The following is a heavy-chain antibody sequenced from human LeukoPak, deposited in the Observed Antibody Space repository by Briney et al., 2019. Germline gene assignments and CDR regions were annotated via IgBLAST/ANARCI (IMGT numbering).Heavy chain of an antibody. CDR2: ISGSGGST. D-gene: IGHD2-2*01. Sequence: PLGSVRLSCAASGFTLSSYAMSWVGQSPGKGLDWVSAISGSGGSTYYADSVKGRITISRDNSKNTLYLKMNSLRAEDTAVYYCANIYPYCSSTSGSTHWGQGTLVTVSS. V-gene: IGHV3-23*01. CDR3: ANIYPYCSSTSGSTH. CDR1: GFTLSSYA. J-gene: IGHJ4*02.